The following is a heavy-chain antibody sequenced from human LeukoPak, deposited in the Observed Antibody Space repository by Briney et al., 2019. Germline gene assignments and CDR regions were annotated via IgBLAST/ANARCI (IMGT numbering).Heavy chain of an antibody. D-gene: IGHD2-2*02. Sequence: GGSLRLSCAAFGFTFSNAWMNWVRQAPGKGLEWVSYIGGDGVAFYADSVKGRFTMSKDDARKSLYLQMSSLRVEDTALYYCAKDRANWAIDDWGQGTQVTVSP. CDR2: IGGDGVA. V-gene: IGHV3-69-1*01. CDR3: AKDRANWAIDD. CDR1: GFTFSNAW. J-gene: IGHJ4*02.